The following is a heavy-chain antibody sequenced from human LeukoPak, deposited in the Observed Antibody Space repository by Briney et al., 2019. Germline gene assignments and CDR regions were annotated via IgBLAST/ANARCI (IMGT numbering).Heavy chain of an antibody. V-gene: IGHV3-23*01. CDR3: AKDLTTVTTMDYFDY. CDR2: ISGSGGST. CDR1: GFTFSSYA. Sequence: GGSLRLSCAASGFTFSSYAMSWVRQAPGKGLEWVSAISGSGGSTYYADSVKGRFTIPRDNSKNTLYLQMNSLRAEDTAVYYCAKDLTTVTTMDYFDYWGQGTLVTVSS. D-gene: IGHD4-17*01. J-gene: IGHJ4*02.